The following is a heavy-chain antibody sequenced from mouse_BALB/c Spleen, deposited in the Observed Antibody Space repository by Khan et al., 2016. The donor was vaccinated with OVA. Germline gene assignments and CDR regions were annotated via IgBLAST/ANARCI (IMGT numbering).Heavy chain of an antibody. CDR1: GFSLISYG. CDR3: ASSLGSSLWDFDV. D-gene: IGHD1-1*01. J-gene: IGHJ1*01. CDR2: IWAGGST. Sequence: QVQLKQSGPGLVAPSQSLSITCTVSGFSLISYGVHWVRQPPGKGLEWLGVIWAGGSTNYNSAPRSRLSTNKDNSKSQGFSKMNKLQTDYTAIYCCASSLGSSLWDFDVWGAGTTITFSS. V-gene: IGHV2-9*02.